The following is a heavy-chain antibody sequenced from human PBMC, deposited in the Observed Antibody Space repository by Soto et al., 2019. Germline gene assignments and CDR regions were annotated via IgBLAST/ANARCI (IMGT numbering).Heavy chain of an antibody. D-gene: IGHD6-6*01. Sequence: GESLKISCKGSGYSFTSYWIGWVRQMPGKGLEWMGIIYPGDSDTRYSPPFQGQVTISADKSISTAYLQWSSLKASDTAMYYCARYSSSSCYYCYGRDVWGQGTTVTVSS. CDR3: ARYSSSSCYYCYGRDV. CDR2: IYPGDSDT. V-gene: IGHV5-51*01. CDR1: GYSFTSYW. J-gene: IGHJ6*02.